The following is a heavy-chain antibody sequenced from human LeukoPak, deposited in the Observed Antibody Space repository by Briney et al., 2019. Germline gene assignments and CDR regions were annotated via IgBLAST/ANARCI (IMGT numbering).Heavy chain of an antibody. D-gene: IGHD2-2*01. Sequence: GGSLRLSCAASGVTFRSYSMNWVRQAPGKGLEWVSYISSSSSTIYYADSVKGRFTISRDNAKNSLYLQMNSLRAEDTAVYYCARDSSYCSSTSCYYYYYMVVWGKGTTVTVSS. CDR2: ISSSSSTI. CDR1: GVTFRSYS. V-gene: IGHV3-48*01. J-gene: IGHJ6*03. CDR3: ARDSSYCSSTSCYYYYYMVV.